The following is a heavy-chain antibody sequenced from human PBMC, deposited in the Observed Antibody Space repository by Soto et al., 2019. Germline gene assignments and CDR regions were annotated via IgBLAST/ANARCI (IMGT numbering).Heavy chain of an antibody. CDR2: ISSGSAYI. V-gene: IGHV3-21*01. D-gene: IGHD1-26*01. J-gene: IGHJ5*02. CDR3: TRDQGGSYDSLFDP. CDR1: TFSMYS. Sequence: EVQVVESGGGLVHPGGSLRLSCNFTFSMYSMNWVRQAPGKGLEWVASISSGSAYIKYADSVKGRFTISSDNAKNSVSLQMNSLRVDDTAVYFCTRDQGGSYDSLFDPRGLGTLVTVSS.